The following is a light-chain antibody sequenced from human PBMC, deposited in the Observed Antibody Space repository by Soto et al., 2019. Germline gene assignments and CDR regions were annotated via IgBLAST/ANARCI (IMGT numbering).Light chain of an antibody. CDR2: DTS. V-gene: IGKV3-15*01. CDR1: QSVSSN. CDR3: QPYNNWPLT. Sequence: EIVMTQSPATLSVSPGERATLSCRASQSVSSNLAWYQQKPGPPPRLLIYDTSTSTTGVPTRFSGSSGAAEFTLTINSLQSEDFAVYYCQPYNNWPLTFGGGTKVDIK. J-gene: IGKJ4*01.